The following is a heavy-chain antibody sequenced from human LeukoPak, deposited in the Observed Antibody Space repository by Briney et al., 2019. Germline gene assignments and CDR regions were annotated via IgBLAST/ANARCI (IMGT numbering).Heavy chain of an antibody. V-gene: IGHV3-23*01. J-gene: IGHJ6*02. CDR2: ISDSGGST. Sequence: GGSLRLSCSASGFTFSTYVMNWVRPAPGKGLEWVSTISDSGGSTYFADAVKGRFTISRDNSKSTLYLQMNSLRAEDTAVYYCGRYYVMDVWGQGTSVTVSS. CDR1: GFTFSTYV. CDR3: GRYYVMDV.